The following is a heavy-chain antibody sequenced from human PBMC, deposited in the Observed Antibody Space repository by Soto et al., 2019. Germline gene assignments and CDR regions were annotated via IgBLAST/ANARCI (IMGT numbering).Heavy chain of an antibody. CDR1: GGTVSAGSSSGDYY. J-gene: IGHJ4*02. Sequence: PSETLSLTCTVSGGTVSAGSSSGDYYWSWIRQPPGKGLEWIGYISYSGSTFYNPSLKSRVTMSLDTSKNHFSLKLNSVTTADTAVYYCARGWLGAGQASDLGYWGQGTLVTVSS. V-gene: IGHV4-30-4*01. D-gene: IGHD1-26*01. CDR3: ARGWLGAGQASDLGY. CDR2: ISYSGST.